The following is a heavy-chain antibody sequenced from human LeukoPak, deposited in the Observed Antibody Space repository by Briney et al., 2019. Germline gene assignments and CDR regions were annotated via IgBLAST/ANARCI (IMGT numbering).Heavy chain of an antibody. Sequence: GGSLRLSCAASGFTFSSYSMNWVRQAPGKGLEWVSSISSSSSYIYYADSVKGRFTISRDNAKNSLYLQMNSLRAEDTAVYYCARVGVRYSSSATFDYWGQGTLVTVSS. J-gene: IGHJ4*02. CDR3: ARVGVRYSSSATFDY. CDR2: ISSSSSYI. CDR1: GFTFSSYS. V-gene: IGHV3-21*01. D-gene: IGHD6-6*01.